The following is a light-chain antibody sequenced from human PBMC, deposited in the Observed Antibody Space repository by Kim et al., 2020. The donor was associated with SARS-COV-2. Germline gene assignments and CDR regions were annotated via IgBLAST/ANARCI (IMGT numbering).Light chain of an antibody. Sequence: LGQTVRITCQGDSIRSYYARWYQQKPGQAPVIVIYGKNNRPSGIPDRFSGSSSGNTASLTITGAQAEDEADYYCNSRDSSGNHLVFGGGTQLTVL. J-gene: IGLJ2*01. CDR2: GKN. V-gene: IGLV3-19*01. CDR3: NSRDSSGNHLV. CDR1: SIRSYY.